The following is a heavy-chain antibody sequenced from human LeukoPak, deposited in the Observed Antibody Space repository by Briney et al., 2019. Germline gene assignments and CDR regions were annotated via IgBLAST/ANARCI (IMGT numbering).Heavy chain of an antibody. CDR2: IYHSGST. Sequence: SSETLSLTCTVSGGSISSSNWWSWVRQPPGKGLAWIGEIYHSGSTNYNPSLKSRVTISVDKSKNQFSLKLSSVTAADTAVYYCAGKDYYDSSGREVWGQGTLVTVSS. J-gene: IGHJ4*02. CDR3: AGKDYYDSSGREV. V-gene: IGHV4-4*02. CDR1: GGSISSSNW. D-gene: IGHD3-22*01.